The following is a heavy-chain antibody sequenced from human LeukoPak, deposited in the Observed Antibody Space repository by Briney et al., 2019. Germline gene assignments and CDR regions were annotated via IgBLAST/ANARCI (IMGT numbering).Heavy chain of an antibody. CDR2: ISYDGSNK. CDR3: AAAVQYNWNYGDFDY. Sequence: GGSLRLSCAASGFTFSSYAMHWVRQAPGKGLEWVAVISYDGSNKYYADSVKGRFTISRDNSKNTLYLQMNSLRAEDTAVYYCAAAVQYNWNYGDFDYWGQGTLVTVSS. D-gene: IGHD1-7*01. J-gene: IGHJ4*02. CDR1: GFTFSSYA. V-gene: IGHV3-30-3*01.